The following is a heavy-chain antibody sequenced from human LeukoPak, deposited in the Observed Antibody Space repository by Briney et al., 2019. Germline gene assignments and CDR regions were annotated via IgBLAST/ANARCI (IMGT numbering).Heavy chain of an antibody. V-gene: IGHV3-64*01. D-gene: IGHD3-22*01. CDR1: GFTFSSYA. CDR2: ISSNGGST. CDR3: ARGALHPSRDYYDSSGYYYYGFDY. J-gene: IGHJ4*02. Sequence: PGGSPRLSCAASGFTFSSYAMHWLRQAPGKGLEYVLAISSNGGSTYYANSVKGRFTISRDNSKNTLYLQMGSLRAEDMAVYYWARGALHPSRDYYDSSGYYYYGFDYWGQGTLVTVSS.